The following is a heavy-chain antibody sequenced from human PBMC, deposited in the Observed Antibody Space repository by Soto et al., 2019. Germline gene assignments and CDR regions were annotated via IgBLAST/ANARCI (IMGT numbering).Heavy chain of an antibody. CDR1: GGSFSTYY. D-gene: IGHD3-9*01. CDR2: INHSGSN. V-gene: IGHV4-34*01. J-gene: IGHJ3*02. CDR3: ARGGSNDWQVAFDI. Sequence: SKTLSLTCVVSGGSFSTYYYNWIRQSPGKGLEWIGEINHSGSNNYSPSLKSRVTMSLDTSKNQFSLKLTSVTAADTAVYYCARGGSNDWQVAFDIWGQGTMVTVSS.